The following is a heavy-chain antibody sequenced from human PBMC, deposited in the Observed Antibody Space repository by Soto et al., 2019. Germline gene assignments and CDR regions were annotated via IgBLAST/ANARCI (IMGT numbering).Heavy chain of an antibody. Sequence: SETLSLTCTVSGGSVSSGSYYWSWIRQPPGKGLEWIGYIYYSGSTNYNPSLKSRVTISVDTSKNQFSLKLSSVTAADTAVYYCAGDRVVAARNGMDVWGQGTTVTVS. CDR3: AGDRVVAARNGMDV. CDR1: GGSVSSGSYY. D-gene: IGHD2-15*01. J-gene: IGHJ6*02. V-gene: IGHV4-61*01. CDR2: IYYSGST.